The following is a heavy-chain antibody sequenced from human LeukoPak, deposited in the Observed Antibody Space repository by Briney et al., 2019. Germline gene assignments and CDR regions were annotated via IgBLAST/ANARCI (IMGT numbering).Heavy chain of an antibody. J-gene: IGHJ5*02. Sequence: GGSLRLSCAASGFIFSRYAMHWVRQAPGTGLEWVAVVWSDGTREYYIDSVKGRFTISRDNSKNTLYLQMNSLRAEDTAVYSCARGVAENGNPNYFDPRGRGTLVTVSS. CDR1: GFIFSRYA. CDR2: VWSDGTRE. CDR3: ARGVAENGNPNYFDP. D-gene: IGHD6-13*01. V-gene: IGHV3-33*01.